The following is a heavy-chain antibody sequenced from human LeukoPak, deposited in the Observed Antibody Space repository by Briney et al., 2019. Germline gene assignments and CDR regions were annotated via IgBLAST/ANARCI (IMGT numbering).Heavy chain of an antibody. J-gene: IGHJ5*02. CDR3: ASCITMVRGVENWFDP. D-gene: IGHD3-10*01. CDR2: INPNGGGT. Sequence: ASVKVSCKASGYIFTGYYMHWVRQAPGQGLEWMGWINPNGGGTNYAQKFQGRVTMTRDTSISTAYMELSRLRSDDTAVYYCASCITMVRGVENWFDPWGQGTLVTVSS. CDR1: GYIFTGYY. V-gene: IGHV1-2*02.